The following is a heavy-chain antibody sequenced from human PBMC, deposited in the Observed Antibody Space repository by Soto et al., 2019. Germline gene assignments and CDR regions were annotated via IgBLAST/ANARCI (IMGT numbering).Heavy chain of an antibody. CDR3: AKEGVTTTSYYYYYMDV. CDR1: GFTFSSNW. Sequence: PGGSLRLSCAASGFTFSSNWMHWVRQAPGKGLVWVSPINSNGSSTNYADSVKGRFTISRDNSKNTLYLQMNSLRAEDTAVYYCAKEGVTTTSYYYYYMDVWGKGTTVTVSS. V-gene: IGHV3-74*01. J-gene: IGHJ6*03. CDR2: INSNGSST. D-gene: IGHD4-4*01.